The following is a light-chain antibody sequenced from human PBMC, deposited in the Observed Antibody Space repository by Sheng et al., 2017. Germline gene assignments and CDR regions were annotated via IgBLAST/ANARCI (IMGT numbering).Light chain of an antibody. CDR3: QAWDSSTGV. Sequence: SYELTQPPSVSVSPGQTASITCSGDKLGDKYACWYQQNPGQSPVLVIYQDTKRPSGIPERFSGSNSGNTATLTISGTQPMDEADYYCQAWDSSTGVFGTGTKVTVL. J-gene: IGLJ1*01. V-gene: IGLV3-1*01. CDR1: KLGDKY. CDR2: QDT.